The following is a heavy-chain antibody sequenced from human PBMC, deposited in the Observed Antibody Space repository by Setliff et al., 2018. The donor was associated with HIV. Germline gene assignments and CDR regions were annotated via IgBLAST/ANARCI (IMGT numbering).Heavy chain of an antibody. CDR3: ARGLSFYDPGGFDY. Sequence: SETLSLTCTVSGGSISSYYWSWIRQPPGKGLEWIGYIYTSGSTNYNPSLKSRVTISIDTSKNQFSLRLRSVTAADTALYYCARGLSFYDPGGFDYWGQGTLVTVSS. CDR2: IYTSGST. J-gene: IGHJ4*02. D-gene: IGHD3-22*01. CDR1: GGSISSYY. V-gene: IGHV4-4*09.